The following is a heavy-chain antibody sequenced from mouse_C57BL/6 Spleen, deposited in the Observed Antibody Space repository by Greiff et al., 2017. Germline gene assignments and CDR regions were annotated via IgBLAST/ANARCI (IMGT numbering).Heavy chain of an antibody. CDR2: INPNNGGT. CDR3: ARRGHGYYYAMDY. CDR1: GYTFTDYN. D-gene: IGHD2-2*01. V-gene: IGHV1-18*01. J-gene: IGHJ4*01. Sequence: VQLQQSGPELVKPGASVKIPCKASGYTFTDYNMDWVKQSHGKSLEWIGDINPNNGGTIYNQKFKGKATLTVDKSSSTAYMELRSLTAEDTAVYYCARRGHGYYYAMDYWGQGTSVTVSS.